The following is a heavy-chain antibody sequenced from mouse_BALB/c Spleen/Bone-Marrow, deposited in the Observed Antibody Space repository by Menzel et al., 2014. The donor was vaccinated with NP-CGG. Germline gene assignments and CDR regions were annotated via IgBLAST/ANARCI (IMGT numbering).Heavy chain of an antibody. J-gene: IGHJ4*01. CDR2: IWGGGST. D-gene: IGHD2-2*01. CDR3: ASPWGGYHYAMDY. V-gene: IGHV2-6-4*01. Sequence: VKLMESGPGLVSPSQSLSITCTVSGFSLSRYSVHWVRQPPGKGLEWLGMIWGGGSTDYNSALKSRLSISSDGSKSQIILKMNSLQTDDTAMYYCASPWGGYHYAMDYWGQGTSVTVSS. CDR1: GFSLSRYS.